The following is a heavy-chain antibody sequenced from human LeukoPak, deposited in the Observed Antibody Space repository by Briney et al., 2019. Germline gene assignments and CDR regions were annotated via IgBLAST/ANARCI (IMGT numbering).Heavy chain of an antibody. J-gene: IGHJ4*02. D-gene: IGHD1-26*01. CDR2: MFSSGST. CDR1: GGSISGYY. Sequence: SETLSLTCTVSGGSISGYYWNWIRQPPGKGLEWIGSMFSSGSTNYNPSLKSRVTISVDTSKNQFSLTLSSVTAADTAVYYCAREVVGGSYFFDYWGQGTLVTVSS. V-gene: IGHV4-59*12. CDR3: AREVVGGSYFFDY.